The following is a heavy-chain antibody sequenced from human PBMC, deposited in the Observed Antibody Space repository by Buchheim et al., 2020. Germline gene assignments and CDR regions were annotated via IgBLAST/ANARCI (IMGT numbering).Heavy chain of an antibody. CDR2: IYYDGSNK. CDR1: GFTFSSYA. J-gene: IGHJ4*02. V-gene: IGHV3-33*01. CDR3: ARDSGSSSSPRCDY. D-gene: IGHD6-6*01. Sequence: QVQLVESGGGVVQPGRSLRLSCAASGFTFSSYAMYWVRQAPGKGLGWVAMIYYDGSNKYYADSVQGRFTISRDNSKNTLYLQMNSLRAEDTAVYYCARDSGSSSSPRCDYWGQGT.